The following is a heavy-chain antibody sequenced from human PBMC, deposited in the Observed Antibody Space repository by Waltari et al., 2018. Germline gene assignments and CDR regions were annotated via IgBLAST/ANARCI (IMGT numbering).Heavy chain of an antibody. J-gene: IGHJ4*02. CDR2: SRTNTGTP. V-gene: IGHV7-4-1*02. Sequence: QVQLVQSGSELKKPGASVKVSCKASGYIFTNSALHWVRQAPGQGLEWMGWSRTNTGTPTFAQGGTGRFVCSLDTSVSTAYLQTSSLKAEDTAVYYCARGIQLWGRGSWYFDDWGQGTLVTVSS. CDR1: GYIFTNSA. CDR3: ARGIQLWGRGSWYFDD. D-gene: IGHD5-18*01.